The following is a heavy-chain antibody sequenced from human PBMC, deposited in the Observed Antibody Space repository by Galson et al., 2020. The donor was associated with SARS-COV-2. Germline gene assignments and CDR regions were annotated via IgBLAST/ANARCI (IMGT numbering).Heavy chain of an antibody. CDR1: GYSVSTTNN. CDR2: VYPHGTT. Sequence: SETLSLTCTVSGYSVSTTNNWGWVRQPPRRGLEWIGSVYPHGTTNYNPSLKSRVTISVDTSKNQFSLRLDSVTAADTALYYCARQGVNMIVLVTVPGWYFDLWGRGTLVTVSS. J-gene: IGHJ2*01. V-gene: IGHV4-38-2*02. D-gene: IGHD3-22*01. CDR3: ARQGVNMIVLVTVPGWYFDL.